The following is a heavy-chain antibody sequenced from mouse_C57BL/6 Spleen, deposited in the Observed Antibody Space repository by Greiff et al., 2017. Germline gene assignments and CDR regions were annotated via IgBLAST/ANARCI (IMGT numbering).Heavy chain of an antibody. Sequence: VQLQQSGPELVKPGASVKISCKASGYSFTGYFMNWVMQSHGQSLEWIGRINPYNGDTFYNQKFKGKATLTVDKSSSTAHMELRSLTSEDSAVYYCARPVTTVVEGFAYWGQGTLVTVSA. CDR3: ARPVTTVVEGFAY. CDR1: GYSFTGYF. V-gene: IGHV1-20*01. CDR2: INPYNGDT. D-gene: IGHD1-1*01. J-gene: IGHJ3*01.